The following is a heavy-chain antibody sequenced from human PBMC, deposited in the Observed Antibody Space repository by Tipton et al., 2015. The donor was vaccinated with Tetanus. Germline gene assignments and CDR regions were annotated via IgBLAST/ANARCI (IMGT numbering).Heavy chain of an antibody. CDR3: ARVDDSVWGSPFDP. V-gene: IGHV4-31*03. J-gene: IGHJ5*02. CDR2: IFHTGGA. CDR1: GDSLSNGDYY. D-gene: IGHD3-16*01. Sequence: TLSLTCTVSGDSLSNGDYYWTWIRQHPGKGLDWIGYIFHTGGADYNPSLKSRATISIDTSKNQFSLKLSSVTAADTAVYYCARVDDSVWGSPFDPWGQGVLVTVSS.